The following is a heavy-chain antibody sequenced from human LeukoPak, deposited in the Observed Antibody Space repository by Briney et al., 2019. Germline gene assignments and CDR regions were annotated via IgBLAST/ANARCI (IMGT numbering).Heavy chain of an antibody. Sequence: PSETLSLTCAVYGGSFSGYYWSWIRQPPGKGLEWIGEINHSGSTNYNPSLKSRVTISVDTSKNQFSLKLSSVTAADTAVYYCARHAARDGYNWGGYYWGQGTLVTVSS. CDR3: ARHAARDGYNWGGYY. CDR2: INHSGST. CDR1: GGSFSGYY. D-gene: IGHD5-24*01. V-gene: IGHV4-34*01. J-gene: IGHJ4*02.